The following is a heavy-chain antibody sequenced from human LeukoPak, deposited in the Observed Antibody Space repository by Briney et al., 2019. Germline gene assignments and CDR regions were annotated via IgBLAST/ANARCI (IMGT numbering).Heavy chain of an antibody. CDR2: IYYSGST. CDR3: ARARYSSSWYYFDY. CDR1: GGSISSYY. D-gene: IGHD6-13*01. Sequence: SETLSLTCTASGGSISSYYWSWIRQPPGKGLEWIGYIYYSGSTNYNPSLKSRVTISVDTSKNQFSLKLSSVTAADTAVYYCARARYSSSWYYFDYWGQGTLVTVSS. V-gene: IGHV4-59*01. J-gene: IGHJ4*02.